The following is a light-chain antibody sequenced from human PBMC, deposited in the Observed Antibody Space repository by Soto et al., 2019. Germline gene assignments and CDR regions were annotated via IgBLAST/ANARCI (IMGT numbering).Light chain of an antibody. J-gene: IGLJ1*01. CDR1: TSDVGGYGF. CDR2: DVN. Sequence: QSALTQPASVSGSPGQSITISCTGTTSDVGGYGFVSWYQHHPGKAPKLIIYDVNNRPSGLSNRFSGSKSGNTASLTISGLQTEDEADYYCCSYTSSHTRVFGTGTKVTVL. CDR3: CSYTSSHTRV. V-gene: IGLV2-14*01.